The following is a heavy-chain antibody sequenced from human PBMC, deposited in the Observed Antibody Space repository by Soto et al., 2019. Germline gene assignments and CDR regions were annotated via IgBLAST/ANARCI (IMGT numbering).Heavy chain of an antibody. D-gene: IGHD3-22*01. CDR1: GYTFTGYY. CDR2: INPNSGGT. CDR3: AREYDSSGFPRPYFDY. J-gene: IGHJ4*02. V-gene: IGHV1-2*02. Sequence: ASVKVSCKASGYTFTGYYMHWVRQAPGQGLEWMGWINPNSGGTNYAQKFQGRVTMTRDTSISTAYMELSRLRSDDTAVYYCAREYDSSGFPRPYFDYWGQGTLVTVSS.